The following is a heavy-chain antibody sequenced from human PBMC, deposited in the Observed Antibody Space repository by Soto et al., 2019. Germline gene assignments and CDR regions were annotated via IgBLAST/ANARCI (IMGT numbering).Heavy chain of an antibody. V-gene: IGHV4-39*01. J-gene: IGHJ4*02. CDR1: GDSTNNRSYY. CDR2: IYYSGST. D-gene: IGHD2-21*02. CDR3: ARQRTSVVTQAYFDS. Sequence: SETLSLTCTVTGDSTNNRSYYWGWIRQPPGKGLEWIGSIYYSGSTYNNPSLKSRVSMSVDTSKNQFSLKLRSVTAADTALYYCARQRTSVVTQAYFDSWGQGSLVTVS.